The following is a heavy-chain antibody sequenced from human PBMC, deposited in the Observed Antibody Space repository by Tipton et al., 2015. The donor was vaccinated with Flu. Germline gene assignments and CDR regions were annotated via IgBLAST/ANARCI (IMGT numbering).Heavy chain of an antibody. Sequence: TLSLTCTVSGGSISSYYWSWIRQPPGKGLEWIGYIYYSGSTNYNPSLKSRVTISVDTSKNQFSLKLSSVTAADTAVYYCAKLGGYYYDSRIDYWGQGTLVTVSS. CDR3: AKLGGYYYDSRIDY. D-gene: IGHD3-22*01. J-gene: IGHJ4*02. CDR1: GGSISSYY. V-gene: IGHV4-59*08. CDR2: IYYSGST.